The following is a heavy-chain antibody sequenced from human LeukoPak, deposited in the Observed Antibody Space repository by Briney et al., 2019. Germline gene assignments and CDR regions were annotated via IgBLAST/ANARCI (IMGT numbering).Heavy chain of an antibody. CDR2: ISGSGGST. Sequence: GGTLRLSCAASEFTFSSYAMSWVRQAPGKGLDWVSAISGSGGSTYYADSVKGRFTISRDNSRNTLYLQMNSLRAEDTAVYYCAKDQFDSISMIVWGQGTLVTVSS. D-gene: IGHD3-22*01. CDR3: AKDQFDSISMIV. CDR1: EFTFSSYA. J-gene: IGHJ4*02. V-gene: IGHV3-23*01.